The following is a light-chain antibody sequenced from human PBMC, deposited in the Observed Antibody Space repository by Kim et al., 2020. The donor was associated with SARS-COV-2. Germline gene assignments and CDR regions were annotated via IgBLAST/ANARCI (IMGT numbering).Light chain of an antibody. J-gene: IGKJ2*01. Sequence: LSPGERATLSCRASQSISSNLAWYLQKPGQAPSLLVYSASTRATAIPARFSGSGSGTEFTLTISSLQSEDFAVYYCQQYSYWPYTFGQGTKLEI. V-gene: IGKV3-15*01. CDR2: SAS. CDR1: QSISSN. CDR3: QQYSYWPYT.